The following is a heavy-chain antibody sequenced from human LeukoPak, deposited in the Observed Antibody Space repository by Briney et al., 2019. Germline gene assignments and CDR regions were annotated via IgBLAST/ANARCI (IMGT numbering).Heavy chain of an antibody. J-gene: IGHJ5*02. V-gene: IGHV3-20*04. CDR1: GFTFNDYG. CDR3: ARGIKVVGGATGWFDP. D-gene: IGHD2-15*01. Sequence: GGSLRLSCAASGFTFNDYGMTWGRQAPGQGLGWVAGINWNGDSVGYADSVKGRFTISRDNSKNSLYLQMNSLGAEDTALYYCARGIKVVGGATGWFDPWGQGTMVTVSS. CDR2: INWNGDSV.